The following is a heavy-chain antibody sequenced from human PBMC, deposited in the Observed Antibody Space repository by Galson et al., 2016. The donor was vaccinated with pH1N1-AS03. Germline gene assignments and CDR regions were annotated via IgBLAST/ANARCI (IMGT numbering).Heavy chain of an antibody. D-gene: IGHD3-10*01. CDR3: VRRPRGLDY. V-gene: IGHV4-34*12. Sequence: ETLSLTCTVSRGSFRGAYWAWVRQPPGQGLERIGEVILSRCNDCVPGEHTKYAPSLKSRVTISIDTSRSQLSLRLTSVTAADTAVYYCVRRPRGLDYWGQGSLVTVSS. CDR1: RGSFRGAY. CDR2: VILSRCNDCVPGEHT. J-gene: IGHJ4*02.